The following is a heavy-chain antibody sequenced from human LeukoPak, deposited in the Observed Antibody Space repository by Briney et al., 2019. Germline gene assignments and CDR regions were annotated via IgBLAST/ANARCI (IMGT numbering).Heavy chain of an antibody. CDR2: INNDGSST. V-gene: IGHV3-74*01. CDR3: ARVARGDYYYYYMDV. Sequence: PGGSLRLSCGASGFTFSSYWMYWVRQAPGKGLVWVSRINNDGSSTSYADSVQGRFTISRDNAKNTLYLQMNSLRAEDTALYYCARVARGDYYYYYMDVWGKGTTVTVSS. CDR1: GFTFSSYW. J-gene: IGHJ6*03. D-gene: IGHD3-10*01.